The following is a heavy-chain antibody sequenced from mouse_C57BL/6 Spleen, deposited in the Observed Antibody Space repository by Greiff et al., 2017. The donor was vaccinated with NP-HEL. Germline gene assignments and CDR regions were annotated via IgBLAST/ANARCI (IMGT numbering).Heavy chain of an antibody. CDR2: INPNNGGT. Sequence: EVQLQQSGPELVKPGASVKISCKASGYTFTDYYMNWVKQSHGKSLEWIGDINPNNGGTSYNQKFKGKATLTVDKSSSTAYMELRSLTSEDSAVYYCARKDAHEAMDYWGQGTSVTVSS. V-gene: IGHV1-26*01. CDR3: ARKDAHEAMDY. J-gene: IGHJ4*01. CDR1: GYTFTDYY.